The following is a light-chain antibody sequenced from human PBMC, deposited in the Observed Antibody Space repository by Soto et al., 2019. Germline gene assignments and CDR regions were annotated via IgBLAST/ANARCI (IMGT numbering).Light chain of an antibody. J-gene: IGKJ1*01. CDR1: QSVSSSY. CDR2: GAS. V-gene: IGKV3D-20*02. CDR3: QQRSNWPWT. Sequence: EIVLTQSPGTLSLSPGARATLSCRASQSVSSSYLAWHQQKPGQAPRLLIFGASSRATGIPARFSVIVSGTDLTITIRSLEPEDGEVYDGQQRSNWPWTFGQGTKVDIK.